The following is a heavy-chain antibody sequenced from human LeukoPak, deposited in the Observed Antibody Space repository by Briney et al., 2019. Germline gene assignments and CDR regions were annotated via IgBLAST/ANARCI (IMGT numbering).Heavy chain of an antibody. D-gene: IGHD6-19*01. CDR3: AKAPGWQIDY. V-gene: IGHV3-30*02. CDR2: IRYDGSNK. CDR1: GFTFSSYG. Sequence: QPGGSLRLSCAASGFTFSSYGMHWVRQAPGKGLEWVAFIRYDGSNKYYADSVKGRFPISRDNSKNTLYLQMNSLRAEDTAVYYCAKAPGWQIDYWGQGTLVTVSS. J-gene: IGHJ4*02.